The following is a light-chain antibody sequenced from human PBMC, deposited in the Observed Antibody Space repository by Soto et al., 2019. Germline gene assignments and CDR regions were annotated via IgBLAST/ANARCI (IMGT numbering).Light chain of an antibody. CDR1: QSITNY. Sequence: IRMTQSPSSLSASTGDRVTITCRASQSITNYLNWYQHKPGQAPNLLIYAASTLQAGVPSRFRGSGSGTDFTLTISSLQPEDFATYFCQQSNSSPPTFGGGTRWIS. CDR3: QQSNSSPPT. J-gene: IGKJ4*01. CDR2: AAS. V-gene: IGKV1-39*01.